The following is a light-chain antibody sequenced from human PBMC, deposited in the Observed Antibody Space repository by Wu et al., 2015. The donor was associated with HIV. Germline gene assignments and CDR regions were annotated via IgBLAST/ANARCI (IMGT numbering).Light chain of an antibody. V-gene: IGKV1-5*03. CDR3: QQYNGLPYT. CDR2: KAS. J-gene: IGKJ2*01. CDR1: QSISIW. Sequence: DIQMTQSPSSLSASVGDRVTITCRASQSISIWLAWFQQKPGKAPNLLIYKASNLENGVPSRFSGSGSGTEFTLTISSLQPDDFATYYCQQYNGLPYTFGQGTKL.